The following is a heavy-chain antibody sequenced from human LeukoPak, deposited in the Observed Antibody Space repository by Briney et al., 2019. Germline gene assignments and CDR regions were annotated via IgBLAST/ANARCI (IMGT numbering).Heavy chain of an antibody. CDR3: VRDRDGYNY. CDR2: INSDGSDK. CDR1: GFIFRDYV. D-gene: IGHD5-24*01. Sequence: GGSLRLPCAASGFIFRDYVMQWVRQAPGKGLVWVSRINSDGSDKRYADSVKGRFTIARDNAKNTLYLQMSSLRAEDTAVYYCVRDRDGYNYWGQGTLVTVSS. V-gene: IGHV3-74*01. J-gene: IGHJ4*02.